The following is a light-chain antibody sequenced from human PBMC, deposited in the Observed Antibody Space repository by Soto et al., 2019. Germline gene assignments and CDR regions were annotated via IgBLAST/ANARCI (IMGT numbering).Light chain of an antibody. V-gene: IGKV1-5*01. CDR2: DAS. CDR3: RHYNSYPWT. J-gene: IGKJ1*01. Sequence: QMPKSNSTLSASVGDRVTITCRASQNIRNYVAWYQQIPGKAPRLLIYDASSLESGVPSSFSGSGSGTEFTLTISSLQPDDFAIYYCRHYNSYPWTFGQGTKVDIK. CDR1: QNIRNY.